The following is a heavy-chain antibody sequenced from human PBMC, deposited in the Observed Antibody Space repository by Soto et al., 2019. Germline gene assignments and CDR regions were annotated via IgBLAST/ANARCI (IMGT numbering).Heavy chain of an antibody. J-gene: IGHJ3*01. CDR2: IHSDGSST. V-gene: IGHV3-74*03. Sequence: EVQLVESGGGLVQPGGSLRLSCVASDFTFSYYWMHWLRQVPGKGLVWVSRIHSDGSSTTYADSVKGRFTISRDNAKNTLYLQMASLRVEDTAIYYCATGDVGPFDLWGQGTMVTVSS. CDR3: ATGDVGPFDL. D-gene: IGHD1-26*01. CDR1: DFTFSYYW.